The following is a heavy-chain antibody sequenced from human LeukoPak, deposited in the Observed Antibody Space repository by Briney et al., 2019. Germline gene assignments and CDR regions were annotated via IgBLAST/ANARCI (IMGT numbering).Heavy chain of an antibody. Sequence: ASVKVSCKVSGYTPTELSMHWVRQAPGKGLEGMGGFDPEDGETVYAQSFQGRVTMTEDTSTDTAYMELSSLRSEDTAVYYCATGSLRLGEFSLGYWGQGTLVTVSS. J-gene: IGHJ4*02. D-gene: IGHD3-16*02. CDR3: ATGSLRLGEFSLGY. V-gene: IGHV1-24*01. CDR1: GYTPTELS. CDR2: FDPEDGET.